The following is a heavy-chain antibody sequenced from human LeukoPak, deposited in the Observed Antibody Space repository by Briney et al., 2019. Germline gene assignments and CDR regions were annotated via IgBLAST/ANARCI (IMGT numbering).Heavy chain of an antibody. CDR1: GFTVSGNY. CDR2: IYSDGST. CDR3: ARFLDAFDI. V-gene: IGHV3-66*01. Sequence: GGSLRLSCAASGFTVSGNYMSWVRQAPGKGLEWVSVIYSDGSTYYSDSLEGRFAISRDNSKNTLYLQMNSLRAEDTAVYYCARFLDAFDIWGQGTMVTVYS. J-gene: IGHJ3*02.